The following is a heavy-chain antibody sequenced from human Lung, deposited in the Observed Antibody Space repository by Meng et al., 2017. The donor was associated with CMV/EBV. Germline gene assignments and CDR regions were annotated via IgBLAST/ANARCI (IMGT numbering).Heavy chain of an antibody. J-gene: IGHJ4*02. CDR3: ARGESINY. CDR1: GYTFTSYY. Sequence: ASXNVSCKASGYTFTSYYLHWIRQAPGQGLEWMGIVNPAGGDATYARTFEGRVTMTRDRSTDTVYLELNRLTPEDTAVYYCARGESINYWGQGTLVTVSS. V-gene: IGHV1-46*01. CDR2: VNPAGGDA. D-gene: IGHD3-10*01.